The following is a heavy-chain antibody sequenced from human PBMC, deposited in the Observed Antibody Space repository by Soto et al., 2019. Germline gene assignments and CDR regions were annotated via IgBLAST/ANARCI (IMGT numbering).Heavy chain of an antibody. Sequence: QVQLQESGPGLVKPSETLSLTCSVSGGSISSYYWSWIRQPPGERLEWIGYVDYSGNTNYNPSLKSRVTISADTSKNQFSLYLNSVTAADTAVYYCARVVSGYTRSFYPNWFDPWGQGTLVIVSS. V-gene: IGHV4-59*01. D-gene: IGHD1-26*01. CDR1: GGSISSYY. CDR3: ARVVSGYTRSFYPNWFDP. CDR2: VDYSGNT. J-gene: IGHJ5*02.